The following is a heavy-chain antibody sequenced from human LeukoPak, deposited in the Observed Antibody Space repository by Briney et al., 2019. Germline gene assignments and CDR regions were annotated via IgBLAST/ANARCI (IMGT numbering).Heavy chain of an antibody. D-gene: IGHD3-22*01. Sequence: SETLSLTCAVSGGSISSSNWWSWVRQPPGKGLEWIGEIYHSGSTNYNPSLKSRVTISVDTSKNQFSLKLSSVTAADTAVYYCARVTVSSRTDYDSSGYYWVVFDYWGQGTLVTVSS. CDR1: GGSISSSNW. J-gene: IGHJ4*02. CDR2: IYHSGST. V-gene: IGHV4-4*02. CDR3: ARVTVSSRTDYDSSGYYWVVFDY.